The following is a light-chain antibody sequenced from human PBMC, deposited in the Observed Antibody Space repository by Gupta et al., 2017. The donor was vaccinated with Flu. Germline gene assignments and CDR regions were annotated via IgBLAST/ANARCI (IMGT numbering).Light chain of an antibody. CDR1: QSISSY. CDR2: AAS. Sequence: DIQMTQSPSSLSASVGDRVTITFRASQSISSYLNWYQQKPGKDPKLMIYAASSLQSGGTRRFSGRGAWRQFSLTISRRQTADFASNYGQLCYSTTAFGQATKVQ. J-gene: IGKJ1*01. CDR3: QLCYSTTA. V-gene: IGKV1-39*01.